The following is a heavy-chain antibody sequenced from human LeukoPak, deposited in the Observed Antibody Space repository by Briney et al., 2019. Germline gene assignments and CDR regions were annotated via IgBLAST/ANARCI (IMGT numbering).Heavy chain of an antibody. D-gene: IGHD2-2*01. Sequence: GGSLRLSCAASGFTFSSYEMNWVRQAPGKGLEWVSYISSGGTTTYYSDSVKGRFTISRDNAKNSLYLQMNSLRAEDTAVYYCGGYQLLCRGCRDYGMDVWGQGTTVTVSS. CDR1: GFTFSSYE. J-gene: IGHJ6*02. V-gene: IGHV3-48*03. CDR2: ISSGGTTT. CDR3: GGYQLLCRGCRDYGMDV.